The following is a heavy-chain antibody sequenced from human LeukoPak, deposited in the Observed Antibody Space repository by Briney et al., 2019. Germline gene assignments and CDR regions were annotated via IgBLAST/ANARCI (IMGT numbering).Heavy chain of an antibody. D-gene: IGHD3-10*01. CDR3: ARGASGKIDY. Sequence: SETLSLTCTVSGGSISSYYWSWIRQPPGKGLEWIGYIYYSGSTNCNPSLKSRVTISVDTSKNQLSLKLSSVTAADTAVYYCARGASGKIDYWGQGTLVTVSS. CDR2: IYYSGST. CDR1: GGSISSYY. V-gene: IGHV4-59*01. J-gene: IGHJ4*02.